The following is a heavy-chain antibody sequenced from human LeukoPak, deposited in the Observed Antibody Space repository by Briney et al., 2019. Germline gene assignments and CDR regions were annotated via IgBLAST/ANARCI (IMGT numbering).Heavy chain of an antibody. D-gene: IGHD1-14*01. CDR1: GFTFITYT. CDR3: TKAQLPRHEPGNFYFDY. V-gene: IGHV3-30*18. Sequence: PGGSLRHSCAASGFTFITYTMNWVGQAPGKGLEGVAVISYDESSIYYADSVKGRFTISRDNSKDTVFLHMNSLRSDDTAVYYCTKAQLPRHEPGNFYFDYWGQGILVTVSS. CDR2: ISYDESSI. J-gene: IGHJ4*02.